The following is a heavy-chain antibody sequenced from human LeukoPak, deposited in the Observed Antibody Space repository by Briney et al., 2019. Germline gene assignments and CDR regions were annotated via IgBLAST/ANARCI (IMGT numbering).Heavy chain of an antibody. J-gene: IGHJ6*03. CDR2: IKQDGSEK. CDR3: ARDPGPGLYYYYYIDV. V-gene: IGHV3-7*01. Sequence: GGSLKLSCADPEFTFSIYRMCSVRQAPGKGLEWVANIKQDGSEKYYVDSVKGRFTISRDNAKNSLYLQMNSLRAEDTAVYYCARDPGPGLYYYYYIDVWGKGTTVTVSS. CDR1: EFTFSIYR.